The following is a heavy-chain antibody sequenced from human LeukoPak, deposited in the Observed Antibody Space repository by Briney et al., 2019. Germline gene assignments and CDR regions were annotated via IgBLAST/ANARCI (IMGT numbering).Heavy chain of an antibody. J-gene: IGHJ4*02. CDR2: IYYSGST. V-gene: IGHV4-59*01. D-gene: IGHD3-22*01. CDR1: GGSISSYY. Sequence: SETLSLTCTVSGGSISSYYWSWIRQPPGKGLEWIGYIYYSGSTNYNPSLKSRVTISVDTSKNQFSLKLSSVTAADTAVYYCARLHLDSSGYYFDYWGQGALVTVSS. CDR3: ARLHLDSSGYYFDY.